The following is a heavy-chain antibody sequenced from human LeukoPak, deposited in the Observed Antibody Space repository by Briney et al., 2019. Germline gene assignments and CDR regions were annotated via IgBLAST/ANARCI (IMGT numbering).Heavy chain of an antibody. CDR1: GGSISSYY. D-gene: IGHD3-10*01. CDR3: ARHMVRGVRGVYYMDV. CDR2: IYYSGST. Sequence: SETLSLTCTVSGGSISSYYWSWIRQPPGKGLEWIGYIYYSGSTNYNPSLKSRVTTSVDTSKNQFSLKLSSVTAADTAVYYCARHMVRGVRGVYYMDVWGKGTTVTISS. V-gene: IGHV4-59*01. J-gene: IGHJ6*03.